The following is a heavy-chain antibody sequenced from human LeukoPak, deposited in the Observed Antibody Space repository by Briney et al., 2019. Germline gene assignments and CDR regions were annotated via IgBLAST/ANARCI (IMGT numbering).Heavy chain of an antibody. Sequence: SETLSLTCAVYGGSFSGYYWSWIRQPPGKGLEWIGEINHSGSTNYNPSLKSRVTISVDTSKNQFSLKLSSVTAADTAVYYCAKDQGPLTKRITIFGVVTPGGMDVWGQGTTVTVSS. V-gene: IGHV4-34*01. CDR1: GGSFSGYY. D-gene: IGHD3-3*01. CDR2: INHSGST. CDR3: AKDQGPLTKRITIFGVVTPGGMDV. J-gene: IGHJ6*02.